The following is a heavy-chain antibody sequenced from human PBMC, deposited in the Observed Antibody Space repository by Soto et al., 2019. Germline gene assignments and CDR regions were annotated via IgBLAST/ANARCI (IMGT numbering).Heavy chain of an antibody. J-gene: IGHJ4*02. Sequence: QVQLVQSGAEVKKPGASVKVSCKASGYTFTSYDINWVRQATGQGLEWMGWMNPNSGNTGYAQKCQGRVTMTRNTSIRTAYMELSSLRSEDTAVYYCARQQMIVGGVDYWGQGTLVTVSS. CDR2: MNPNSGNT. CDR1: GYTFTSYD. D-gene: IGHD3-22*01. V-gene: IGHV1-8*01. CDR3: ARQQMIVGGVDY.